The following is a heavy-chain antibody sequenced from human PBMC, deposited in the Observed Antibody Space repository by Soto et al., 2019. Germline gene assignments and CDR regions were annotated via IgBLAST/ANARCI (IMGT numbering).Heavy chain of an antibody. V-gene: IGHV1-3*01. Sequence: ASVKVSCKASGYTFTSYAMHWVRQAPGQRLEWMGWINAGNGNTKYSQKFQGRVTITRGTSASTAYMELSSLRSEDTAVYYCARGYYYDSSGYPYFDYWGQGTLVTVSS. CDR1: GYTFTSYA. D-gene: IGHD3-22*01. CDR2: INAGNGNT. J-gene: IGHJ4*02. CDR3: ARGYYYDSSGYPYFDY.